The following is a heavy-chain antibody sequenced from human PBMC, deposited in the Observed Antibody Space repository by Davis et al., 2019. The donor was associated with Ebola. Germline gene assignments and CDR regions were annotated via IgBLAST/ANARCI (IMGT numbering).Heavy chain of an antibody. CDR1: GGSISSYY. V-gene: IGHV4-59*01. Sequence: MPSETLSLTCTVSGGSISSYYWSWIRQPPGKRLEWMGYIYYNGITIDNPSLKSRVTISVDTSKNQFALNLRSVSAADTAVYFCARARVRGYNYGLDSWGQGTLVTVSS. CDR2: IYYNGIT. CDR3: ARARVRGYNYGLDS. J-gene: IGHJ4*02. D-gene: IGHD5-18*01.